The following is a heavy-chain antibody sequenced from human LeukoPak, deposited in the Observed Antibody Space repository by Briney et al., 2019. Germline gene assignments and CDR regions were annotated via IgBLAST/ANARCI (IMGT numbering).Heavy chain of an antibody. J-gene: IGHJ5*02. Sequence: SETLSLTCAVYGGPFSGYYWSWIRQPPGKGLEWIGEINHSGSTNYNPSLKSRVTISVDTSKNQFSLKLTSVTAADRAVYFCARGGYYGSGNDFRFDPWGQGTLVTVSS. D-gene: IGHD3-10*01. CDR2: INHSGST. CDR1: GGPFSGYY. V-gene: IGHV4-34*01. CDR3: ARGGYYGSGNDFRFDP.